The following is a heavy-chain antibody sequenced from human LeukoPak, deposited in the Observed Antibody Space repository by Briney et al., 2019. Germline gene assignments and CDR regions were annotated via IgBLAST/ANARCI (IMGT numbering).Heavy chain of an antibody. CDR1: GGSISSTAYY. J-gene: IGHJ6*02. V-gene: IGHV4-39*07. D-gene: IGHD3-3*01. Sequence: PSETLSLTRSVSGGSISSTAYYWGWIRQPPGKGLEWIGSIYYTGITYYNPSLKSRVTISVDTSKNQFSLKLSSVTAADTAVYYCARGYLYDFWSGYYSPYGMDVWGQGTTVTVSS. CDR2: IYYTGIT. CDR3: ARGYLYDFWSGYYSPYGMDV.